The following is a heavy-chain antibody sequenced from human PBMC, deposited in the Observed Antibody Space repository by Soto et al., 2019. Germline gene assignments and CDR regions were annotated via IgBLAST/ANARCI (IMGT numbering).Heavy chain of an antibody. CDR1: GGTFSSYA. V-gene: IGHV1-69*13. J-gene: IGHJ6*02. CDR3: AKSKGLSGFWSGYSPGYYGMDV. CDR2: IIPIFGTA. Sequence: ASVKVSCKASGGTFSSYAISWVRQAPGQGLEWMGGIIPIFGTANYAQKFQGRVTITADESTSTAYMELSSLRSEDTAVYYCAKSKGLSGFWSGYSPGYYGMDVWGQGTTVTV. D-gene: IGHD3-3*01.